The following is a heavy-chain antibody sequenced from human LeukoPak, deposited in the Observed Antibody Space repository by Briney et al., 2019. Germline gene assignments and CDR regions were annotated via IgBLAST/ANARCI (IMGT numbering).Heavy chain of an antibody. Sequence: PGGSLRLSCAASGFTFSSYGMHWVRQAPGKGLEWVAFIRYDGSNKYYADSVKGRFTISRDNSKNTLYLQMNSLRAEDTAVYYCAKTSVAGRTTNYYFDYWGQGTLVTVSS. V-gene: IGHV3-30*02. D-gene: IGHD6-19*01. J-gene: IGHJ4*02. CDR3: AKTSVAGRTTNYYFDY. CDR1: GFTFSSYG. CDR2: IRYDGSNK.